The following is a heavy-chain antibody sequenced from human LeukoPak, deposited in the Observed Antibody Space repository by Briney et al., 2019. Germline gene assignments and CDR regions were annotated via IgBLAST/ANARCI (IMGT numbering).Heavy chain of an antibody. V-gene: IGHV3-33*01. CDR1: GFTFSSYG. Sequence: PGGSLRLSCAAAGFTFSSYGMHWVCQAPGKGLKWVAVIWYDGSNKYYADSVKGRFTISRDNSKNTLYLQMNSLRAEDTAVYYCARACRMSSSSSDYWGQGTLVTVSS. D-gene: IGHD6-6*01. CDR3: ARACRMSSSSSDY. J-gene: IGHJ4*02. CDR2: IWYDGSNK.